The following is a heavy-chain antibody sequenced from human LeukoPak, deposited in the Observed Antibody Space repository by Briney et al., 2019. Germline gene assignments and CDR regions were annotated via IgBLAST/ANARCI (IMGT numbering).Heavy chain of an antibody. CDR3: ARHGRDGYNYFEEAPPLTDHWFDP. CDR2: INNRGTT. J-gene: IGHJ5*02. CDR1: GGSLSPHY. D-gene: IGHD5-24*01. Sequence: NPSETLSLTCAVSGGSLSPHYWSWIRRPLGKGLEWIGEINNRGTTNYSPSLRGRATISVDTSKNQFSLKLSSVTAADTAVYYCARHGRDGYNYFEEAPPLTDHWFDPWGQGTLVTVSS. V-gene: IGHV4-34*01.